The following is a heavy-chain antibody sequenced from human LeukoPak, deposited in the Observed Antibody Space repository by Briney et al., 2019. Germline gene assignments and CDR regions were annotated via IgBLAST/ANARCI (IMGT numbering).Heavy chain of an antibody. CDR2: INHSGST. V-gene: IGHV4-34*01. CDR1: GGSFSGYY. Sequence: PSETLSLTCAVYGGSFSGYYWSWIRQPPGKGLEWIGEINHSGSTNYNPSLKSRVTISVDTSKNQSSLKLSSVTAADTAVYYCARGLGYSYGYLQPFDYWGQRTLVTVSS. J-gene: IGHJ4*02. CDR3: ARGLGYSYGYLQPFDY. D-gene: IGHD5-18*01.